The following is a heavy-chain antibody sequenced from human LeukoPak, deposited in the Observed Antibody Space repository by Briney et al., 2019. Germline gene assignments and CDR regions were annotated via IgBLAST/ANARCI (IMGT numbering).Heavy chain of an antibody. V-gene: IGHV4-39*07. Sequence: SETLSLTCTVSGDSISSNSYYWGWIRQPPGKGLEWIGYIYHSGSTYYNPSLKSRVTISVDRSKNQFSLKLSSVTAADTAVYYCARGDYYDSSGHPRAFDIWGQGTMVTVSS. D-gene: IGHD3-22*01. CDR1: GDSISSNSYY. J-gene: IGHJ3*02. CDR2: IYHSGST. CDR3: ARGDYYDSSGHPRAFDI.